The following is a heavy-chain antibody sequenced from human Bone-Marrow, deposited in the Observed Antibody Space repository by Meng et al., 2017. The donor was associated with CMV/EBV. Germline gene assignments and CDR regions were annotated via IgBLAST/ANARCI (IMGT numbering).Heavy chain of an antibody. J-gene: IGHJ4*02. V-gene: IGHV3-30*02. D-gene: IGHD5-12*01. Sequence: GGSLRLSCAMSGFTLSSYGMHWVRQAPGKGLEWVAFIRDDGSNTYYADSVKGRFTIFRDNSKNTVYLQMNSLRAEDTAVYYCANRYSGYEDVWYVEYWGQGTLVSVSS. CDR3: ANRYSGYEDVWYVEY. CDR1: GFTLSSYG. CDR2: IRDDGSNT.